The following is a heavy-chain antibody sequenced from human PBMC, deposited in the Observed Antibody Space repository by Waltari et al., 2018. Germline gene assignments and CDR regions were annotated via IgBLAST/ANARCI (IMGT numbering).Heavy chain of an antibody. D-gene: IGHD3-10*01. J-gene: IGHJ3*02. V-gene: IGHV4-59*11. CDR2: IYYSGST. CDR3: ARVYGSGSYYNFDAFDI. Sequence: QVQLQESGPGLVKPSETLSLTCTVSGGSISSHYWSWIRQPPGKGLEWIGYIYYSGSTNYNPSLKSRVTISVDTSKNQFSLKLSSVTAADTAVYYCARVYGSGSYYNFDAFDIWGQGTMVTVSS. CDR1: GGSISSHY.